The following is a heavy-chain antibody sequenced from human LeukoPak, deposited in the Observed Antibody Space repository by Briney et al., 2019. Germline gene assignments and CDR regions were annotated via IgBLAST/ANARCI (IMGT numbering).Heavy chain of an antibody. V-gene: IGHV4-4*07. J-gene: IGHJ4*02. D-gene: IGHD1-14*01. CDR3: ARAGTTGGLCDY. Sequence: SETLSLTCTVSGGSISSYFWSWIRQPAGKGLEWIGRIYASGSTKYNPSLQSRVTMSLDTSKNQLSLKLGSVTAADTALYYCARAGTTGGLCDYWGQGTLVTVSS. CDR1: GGSISSYF. CDR2: IYASGST.